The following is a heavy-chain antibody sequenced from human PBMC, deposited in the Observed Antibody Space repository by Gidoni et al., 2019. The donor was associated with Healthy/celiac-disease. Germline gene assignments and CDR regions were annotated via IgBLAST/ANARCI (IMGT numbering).Heavy chain of an antibody. CDR2: INHSGST. V-gene: IGHV4-34*01. Sequence: QVQLQQWGAGLLKPSETLSLTCAVYGGSFSGYYWSWIRQPPGKGLEWIGEINHSGSTNYNPSLKSRVTISVDTSKNQFSLKLSSVTAADTAVYYCARGLVIVVVITTNWFDPWGQGTLVTVSS. D-gene: IGHD3-22*01. J-gene: IGHJ5*02. CDR1: GGSFSGYY. CDR3: ARGLVIVVVITTNWFDP.